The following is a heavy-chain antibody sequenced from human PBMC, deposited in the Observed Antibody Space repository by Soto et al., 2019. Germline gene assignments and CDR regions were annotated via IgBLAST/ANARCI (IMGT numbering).Heavy chain of an antibody. Sequence: QVQLVQSGAEVKEPGSSVRVSCKASGGSFDNFIMNWVRQTPGQGLEWMGGIVPILGTPTYAERFKGRVTISATGSTSTTYMDLTSLRSEDTAVYYCARNGTYSSSLNQYSGMDLWGQGTTVTVS. CDR3: ARNGTYSSSLNQYSGMDL. J-gene: IGHJ6*02. CDR1: GGSFDNFI. CDR2: IVPILGTP. V-gene: IGHV1-69*01. D-gene: IGHD6-13*01.